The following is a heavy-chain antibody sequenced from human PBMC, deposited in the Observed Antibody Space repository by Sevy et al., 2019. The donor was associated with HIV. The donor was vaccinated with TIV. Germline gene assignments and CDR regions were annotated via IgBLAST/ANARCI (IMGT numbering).Heavy chain of an antibody. V-gene: IGHV3-23*01. CDR1: GFTFSIYA. J-gene: IGHJ4*02. CDR3: ARDLYYDTGLFDY. D-gene: IGHD3-22*01. CDR2: ISGSYNST. Sequence: GGSLRLSCAASGFTFSIYAMSWVRQAPGKGLEWVSGISGSYNSTYYADSVKGRFTISRDNSKNTLYLQMNSLRAEDTAVYYCARDLYYDTGLFDYWGQGTLVTVSS.